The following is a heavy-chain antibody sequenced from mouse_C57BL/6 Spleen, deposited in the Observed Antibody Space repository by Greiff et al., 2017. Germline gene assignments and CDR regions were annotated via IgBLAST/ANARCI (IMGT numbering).Heavy chain of an antibody. J-gene: IGHJ4*01. Sequence: EVQLQQSGPELVKPGASVKISCKASGYTFTDYYMNWVKQSHGKSLEWIGDINPNNGGTSYNQKFKGKATLTVDKSSSTAYMELRSLTSEDSAVYYCARSGSNYVVDAMDYWGQGTSVTVSS. V-gene: IGHV1-26*01. D-gene: IGHD2-5*01. CDR1: GYTFTDYY. CDR2: INPNNGGT. CDR3: ARSGSNYVVDAMDY.